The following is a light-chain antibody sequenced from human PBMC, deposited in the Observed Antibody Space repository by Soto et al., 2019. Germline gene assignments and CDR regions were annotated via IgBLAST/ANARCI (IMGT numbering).Light chain of an antibody. CDR1: QTISSW. Sequence: DIQMTQSPSTLPASVGDRVTITCRASQTISSWLAWYQQKPGKAPKALIHDASSLESGAPSRFSGSGSGTEFTLTISSLQPDDFATYYCQQYNSYSFGQGTKV. J-gene: IGKJ1*01. V-gene: IGKV1-5*01. CDR3: QQYNSYS. CDR2: DAS.